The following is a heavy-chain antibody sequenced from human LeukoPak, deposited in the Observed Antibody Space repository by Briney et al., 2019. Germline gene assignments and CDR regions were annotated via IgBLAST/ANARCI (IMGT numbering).Heavy chain of an antibody. V-gene: IGHV4-34*01. J-gene: IGHJ4*02. CDR1: GGSFSGYY. Sequence: SETLSLTCAVYGGSFSGYYWSWIRQPPGKGLEWIGEINHSGSTNYNPSLKSRVTISVDTSKNQFSLKLSSVTAADTAVYYCASIAVVVPYWGQGTLVTVSS. CDR3: ASIAVVVPY. CDR2: INHSGST. D-gene: IGHD2-2*01.